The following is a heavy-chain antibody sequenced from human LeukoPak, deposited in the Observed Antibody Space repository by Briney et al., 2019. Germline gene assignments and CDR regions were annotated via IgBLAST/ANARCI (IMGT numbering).Heavy chain of an antibody. CDR1: GGSFSGYY. Sequence: SETLSLTCAVYGGSFSGYYWSWIRQPPGKGLEWIGEINHSGSTNYNPALMRRGSISVHTPKNQFSRKLSSETAADTAVYYCARGPTDFDYWGQGTLVTVSS. CDR3: ARGPTDFDY. J-gene: IGHJ4*02. D-gene: IGHD1-1*01. CDR2: INHSGST. V-gene: IGHV4-34*01.